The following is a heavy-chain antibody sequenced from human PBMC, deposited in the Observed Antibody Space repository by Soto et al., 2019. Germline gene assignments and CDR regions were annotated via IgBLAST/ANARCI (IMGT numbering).Heavy chain of an antibody. V-gene: IGHV4-39*01. J-gene: IGHJ4*02. D-gene: IGHD3-10*01. Sequence: QLQLQESGPGLVKPSETLSLTCTVSGGSIISSGHYWGWIRQPPGKGLEFIGSIYYSGNTYHNPSLKSRVTMSVDTSKNQFSLKLSSVTAADTAVYYCARHSDQGLGSVDYWGQGTLVTVSS. CDR2: IYYSGNT. CDR1: GGSIISSGHY. CDR3: ARHSDQGLGSVDY.